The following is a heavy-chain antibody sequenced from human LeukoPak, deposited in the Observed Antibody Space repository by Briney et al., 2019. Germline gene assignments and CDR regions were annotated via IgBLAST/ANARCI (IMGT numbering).Heavy chain of an antibody. CDR3: ARGDSGSYFFDY. Sequence: GGSLRLSCVASGFNFRTYAMDWVRQAPGKGLEWVGDISYDGGYASYAAAVRDRFTISRDNSKNTLFLQINSLRPEDTAVYYCARGDSGSYFFDYWGQGTLVTVSS. V-gene: IGHV3-30*04. CDR1: GFNFRTYA. CDR2: ISYDGGYA. J-gene: IGHJ4*02. D-gene: IGHD1-26*01.